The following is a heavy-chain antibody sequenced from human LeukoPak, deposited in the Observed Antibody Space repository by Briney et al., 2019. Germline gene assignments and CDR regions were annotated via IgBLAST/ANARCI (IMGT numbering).Heavy chain of an antibody. CDR3: AKWGDYDILTGYYDSDY. D-gene: IGHD3-9*01. V-gene: IGHV3-23*01. CDR1: GFTFSNYA. Sequence: GASLRLSCAASGFTFSNYAMSWVRQAPGKGLEWVSAVSGRDDNTYYADSVKGRFTISRDTSKNTLYLQMNSLRAEDTAVYYCAKWGDYDILTGYYDSDYWGQGTLVTVSS. J-gene: IGHJ4*02. CDR2: VSGRDDNT.